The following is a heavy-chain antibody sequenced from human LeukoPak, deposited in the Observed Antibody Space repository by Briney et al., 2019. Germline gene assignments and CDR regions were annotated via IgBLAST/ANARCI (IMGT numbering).Heavy chain of an antibody. Sequence: VASVKVSCKASGYTFTSYDINWVRQATGQGLDWMGIINPSGGSTTYAQKFQGRVTMTRDTSTSTVYMELSSLRSEDTAVYYCARDRGPFSANYYFDFWGQGTLVTVSS. V-gene: IGHV1-46*01. J-gene: IGHJ4*02. D-gene: IGHD3-10*01. CDR2: INPSGGST. CDR1: GYTFTSYD. CDR3: ARDRGPFSANYYFDF.